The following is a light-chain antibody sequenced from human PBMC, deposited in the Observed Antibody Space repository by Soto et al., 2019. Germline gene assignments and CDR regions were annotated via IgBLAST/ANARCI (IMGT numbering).Light chain of an antibody. CDR1: QSVPSNY. V-gene: IGKV3-20*01. CDR2: GTS. CDR3: QYYGSPSWT. J-gene: IGKJ1*01. Sequence: EIVLTQSPGTLPLSPGERATLSCRASQSVPSNYLAWYQQRPGQAPRLLIFGTSSRATGIPDKFSGSGSGTDFTLTITRLEPDDFAEYYCQYYGSPSWTFGQGTKVEIK.